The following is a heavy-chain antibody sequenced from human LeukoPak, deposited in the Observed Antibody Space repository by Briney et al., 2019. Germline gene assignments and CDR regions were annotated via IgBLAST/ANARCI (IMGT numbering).Heavy chain of an antibody. CDR3: TRGVYYYDSLSFDP. J-gene: IGHJ5*02. CDR1: GFTFGDYA. V-gene: IGHV3-49*03. Sequence: GGSLRLSCTASGFTFGDYAMSWFRQAPGKGLEWVGFIRSKAYGGTIEYAASVKGRFTISRDDSKSIAYLQMNSLKTEDTAVYYCTRGVYYYDSLSFDPWGQGTLVTVSS. CDR2: IRSKAYGGTI. D-gene: IGHD3-22*01.